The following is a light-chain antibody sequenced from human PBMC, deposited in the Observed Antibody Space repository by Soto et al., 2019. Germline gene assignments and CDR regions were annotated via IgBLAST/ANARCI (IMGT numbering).Light chain of an antibody. J-gene: IGKJ5*01. CDR2: GAS. CDR1: QRVSSN. Sequence: EIVMTQSPATLSVSPGERATLSCRASQRVSSNLAWYQQKPGQAPRLLIYGASTRATGIPARFSGSGSGTEFTITISSLQSEDFEVYYCQQYNNWPPITFGQGTRLEIK. CDR3: QQYNNWPPIT. V-gene: IGKV3-15*01.